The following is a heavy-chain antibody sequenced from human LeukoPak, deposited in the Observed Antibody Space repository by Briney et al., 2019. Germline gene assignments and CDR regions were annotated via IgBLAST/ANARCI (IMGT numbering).Heavy chain of an antibody. Sequence: ASVKVSCKASGYTFTSYGISWVRQAPGQGLEWMGWISAYNGNTNYAQKLQGRVTIPTDTSQSKAHLAVRSLRAADTPVYYCARVYAIYCGGDCPGAFDIWGQGTMVTVSS. J-gene: IGHJ3*02. CDR2: ISAYNGNT. D-gene: IGHD2-21*02. V-gene: IGHV1-18*01. CDR3: ARVYAIYCGGDCPGAFDI. CDR1: GYTFTSYG.